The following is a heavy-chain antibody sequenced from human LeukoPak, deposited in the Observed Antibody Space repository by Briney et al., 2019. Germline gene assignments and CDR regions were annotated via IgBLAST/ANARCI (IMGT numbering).Heavy chain of an antibody. CDR2: ISSNGGNT. D-gene: IGHD3-22*01. J-gene: IGHJ4*02. CDR1: GFIFSNFG. V-gene: IGHV3-64*05. Sequence: GGSLRLSCAASGFIFSNFGMHWVRQAPGKGLKYVSAISSNGGNTHYADSVKGRFTISRDNSKNTLYVQMSSLRVEDTAVYYCVKESLVLGYHYWGQGTLVTVSS. CDR3: VKESLVLGYHY.